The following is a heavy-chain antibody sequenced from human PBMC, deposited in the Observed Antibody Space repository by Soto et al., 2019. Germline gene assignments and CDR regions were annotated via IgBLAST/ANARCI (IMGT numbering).Heavy chain of an antibody. CDR3: ARGTYSGSHYFSY. D-gene: IGHD1-26*01. Sequence: EVQLVESGGDLVQPGGSLRLSCAASGFTFSDYPMNWVRQAPGKGLEWISYISTSIRTMYYADSVKGRFTISRDNAENSLYLQMNSLRDEDTAIYYRARGTYSGSHYFSYWGQGTLVTVSS. V-gene: IGHV3-48*02. CDR1: GFTFSDYP. CDR2: ISTSIRTM. J-gene: IGHJ4*02.